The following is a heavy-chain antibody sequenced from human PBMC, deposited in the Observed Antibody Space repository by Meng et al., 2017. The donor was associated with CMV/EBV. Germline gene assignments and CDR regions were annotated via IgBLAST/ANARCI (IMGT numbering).Heavy chain of an antibody. CDR2: IYWNDDK. CDR1: GFPLTTSGVS. J-gene: IGHJ5*02. Sequence: SGPTLVKPTQTLTLPCTFSGFPLTTSGVSVGWIRQPPGKALEWLALIYWNDDKRYSPSLKSRLTITKDTTKNQVVLTVTNMDPVDTATYYCAHTWSSNYFDPWGQGTLVTVSS. D-gene: IGHD4-11*01. V-gene: IGHV2-5*01. CDR3: AHTWSSNYFDP.